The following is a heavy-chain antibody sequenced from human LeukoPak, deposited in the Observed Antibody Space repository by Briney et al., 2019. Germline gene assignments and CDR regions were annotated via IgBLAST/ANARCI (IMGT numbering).Heavy chain of an antibody. D-gene: IGHD1-1*01. Sequence: TSETLSLTCTVSGGSISSGGYYWSWIRQHPGKGLEWIGYIYYSGGTYYNPSLKSRVTISVDTSKNQFSLKLSSVTAADTAVYYCARDRGYPRAWFDPWGQGTLVTVSS. CDR2: IYYSGGT. CDR3: ARDRGYPRAWFDP. J-gene: IGHJ5*02. V-gene: IGHV4-31*03. CDR1: GGSISSGGYY.